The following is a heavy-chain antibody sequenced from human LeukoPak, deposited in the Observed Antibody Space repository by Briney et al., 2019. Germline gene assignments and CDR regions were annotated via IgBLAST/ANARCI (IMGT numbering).Heavy chain of an antibody. CDR1: GGSLSSYY. CDR3: ARGRGGGGSSNNWFDP. J-gene: IGHJ5*02. V-gene: IGHV4-59*01. D-gene: IGHD2-15*01. Sequence: SETLSLTCTVSGGSLSSYYWSWIRQPPGKGLEWIGYIYYSGSTNYNPSLKSRVTISIDTSKNQVSLKLTSVTAADTAVYYCARGRGGGGSSNNWFDPWGQGTLVTVSS. CDR2: IYYSGST.